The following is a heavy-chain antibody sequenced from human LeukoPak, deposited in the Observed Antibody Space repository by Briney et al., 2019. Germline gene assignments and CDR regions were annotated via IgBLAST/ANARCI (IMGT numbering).Heavy chain of an antibody. V-gene: IGHV3-21*01. D-gene: IGHD3-22*01. CDR3: ARGPTMKMDV. CDR2: INSYSSYI. CDR1: GFTFSTYG. Sequence: GGSLRLSCVASGFTFSTYGMSWVRQAPGKGLEWVSSINSYSSYIYYADSVKGRFTISRDNAKNSLYLQMNSLRAEDTAVYYCARGPTMKMDVWGKGTTVTVSS. J-gene: IGHJ6*04.